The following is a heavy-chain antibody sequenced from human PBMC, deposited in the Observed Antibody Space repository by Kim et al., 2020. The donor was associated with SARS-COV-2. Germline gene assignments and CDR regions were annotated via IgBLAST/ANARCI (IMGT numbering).Heavy chain of an antibody. Sequence: NQGGRRKKYVNPVKGRFTISRDNAKNSLYLQMNSRRVEDTAVYYCARDWAVWGQGTTVTVSS. CDR3: ARDWAV. J-gene: IGHJ6*02. CDR2: NQGGRRK. D-gene: IGHD3-16*01. V-gene: IGHV3-7*01.